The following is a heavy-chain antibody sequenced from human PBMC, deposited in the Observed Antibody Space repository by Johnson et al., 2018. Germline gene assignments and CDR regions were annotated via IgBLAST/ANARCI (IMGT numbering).Heavy chain of an antibody. V-gene: IGHV3-15*07. Sequence: EVQLVESGGGLVKPGGSLRLSCAASGFTFSNAWMNWVRQAPGKGLEWVGRIKSQTADGTTDYAAPVKGRFIIPRHSSKNTLYLQMNSLKTADTAVYYGTTETPASYYYNMDDWGRGTTVPVSS. CDR2: IKSQTADGTT. CDR1: GFTFSNAW. CDR3: TTETPASYYYNMDD. J-gene: IGHJ6*04.